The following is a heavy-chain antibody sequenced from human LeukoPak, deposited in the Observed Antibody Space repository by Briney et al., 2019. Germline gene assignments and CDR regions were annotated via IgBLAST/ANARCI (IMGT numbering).Heavy chain of an antibody. D-gene: IGHD4-17*01. CDR1: AYMFANYW. J-gene: IGHJ6*02. V-gene: IGHV5-51*01. Sequence: GESLKISCKGSAYMFANYWIGWVRQMPGKGLEWMGIIYPADSDTRYSPSFQGQVNMSDDKSTSTAFLHWSSLKVSDTAIYYCARQSSDSDYGSSMDVWGQGTTVTVSS. CDR2: IYPADSDT. CDR3: ARQSSDSDYGSSMDV.